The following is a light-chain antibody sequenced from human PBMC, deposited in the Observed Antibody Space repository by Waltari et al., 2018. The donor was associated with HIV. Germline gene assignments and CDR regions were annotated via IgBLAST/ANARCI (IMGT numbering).Light chain of an antibody. J-gene: IGKJ2*01. V-gene: IGKV3-20*01. CDR3: QQYGSSPPKT. CDR2: GAA. Sequence: ELVLTQSPGTLSLSPGERATLSCRASQSVSSGYLAWYQQKPGQDPRLLIYGAASRATCIPDRFSGSGSGTDFTLTISRLEPEEVAVYYCQQYGSSPPKTFGQGTKLEIK. CDR1: QSVSSGY.